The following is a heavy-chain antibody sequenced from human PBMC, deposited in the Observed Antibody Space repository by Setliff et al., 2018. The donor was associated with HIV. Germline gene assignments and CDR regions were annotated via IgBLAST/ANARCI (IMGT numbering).Heavy chain of an antibody. CDR2: IQYSDSS. J-gene: IGHJ3*01. D-gene: IGHD3-22*01. CDR1: GGSMSNYY. CDR3: ARSGYTSGFYWVFGAFGV. V-gene: IGHV4-59*01. Sequence: PSETLSLTCTVSGGSMSNYYWSWIRQPPGKGLEWIASIQYSDSSHYNPSLQSRVTISVDTSTKQFSLYLSSVNETDTAVYYCARSGYTSGFYWVFGAFGVWGQGKLVTV.